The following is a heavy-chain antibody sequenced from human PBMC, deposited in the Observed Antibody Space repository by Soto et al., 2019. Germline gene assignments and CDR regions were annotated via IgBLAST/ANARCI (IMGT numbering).Heavy chain of an antibody. V-gene: IGHV1-69*06. CDR1: GGTFSSYA. CDR3: ARVFDGAARYYYYGMDV. Sequence: QVQLVQSGAEVKKPGSSVKVSCKASGGTFSSYAISWVRQAPGQGLEWMGGIIPIFGTANYAQKFQGRVTITADKSTSTAYRELSSLRSEDTAVYYCARVFDGAARYYYYGMDVWGQGTTVTVSS. J-gene: IGHJ6*02. D-gene: IGHD6-6*01. CDR2: IIPIFGTA.